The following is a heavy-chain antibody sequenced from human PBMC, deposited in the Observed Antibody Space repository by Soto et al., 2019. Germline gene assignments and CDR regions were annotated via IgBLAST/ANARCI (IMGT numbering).Heavy chain of an antibody. CDR3: ASGIQLWLRRISNGYSG. D-gene: IGHD5-18*01. Sequence: QVQLVQSGAEVKKPESSVKVSCKAPGGTFSTYAISWVRQAPGQGLEWMGGIIPMFGTANYAQRFQDRVTITAADSANTGYMELSSLRSEDTAVYFCASGIQLWLRRISNGYSGWGQGSLVTVSS. J-gene: IGHJ4*02. V-gene: IGHV1-69*12. CDR1: GGTFSTYA. CDR2: IIPMFGTA.